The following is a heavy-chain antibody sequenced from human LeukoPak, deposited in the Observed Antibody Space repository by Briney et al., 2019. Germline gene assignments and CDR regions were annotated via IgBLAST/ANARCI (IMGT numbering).Heavy chain of an antibody. J-gene: IGHJ6*02. Sequence: SETLSLTCAVYGGSFSGYYWSWIRQPPGKGLEWIGEINHSGSTNYNPSLKSRVTISVDTSKNQFSLKLSSVTAADTAVYYCACTSSSWYLNYYYGMDVWGQGTTVTVSS. CDR1: GGSFSGYY. CDR3: ACTSSSWYLNYYYGMDV. V-gene: IGHV4-34*01. D-gene: IGHD6-13*01. CDR2: INHSGST.